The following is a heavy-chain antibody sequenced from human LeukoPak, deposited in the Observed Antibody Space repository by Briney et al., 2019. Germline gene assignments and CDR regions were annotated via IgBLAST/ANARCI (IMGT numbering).Heavy chain of an antibody. J-gene: IGHJ4*02. Sequence: PGRSLRLSCADSGFTFSSSVMHWVRQAPGKGLEWVAVISYDGSNKYYADSVKGRFTISRDNSQNTLYLEMISLRTDDTAVYYCARGKSTALFDYWGQGTLVTVSS. CDR1: GFTFSSSV. V-gene: IGHV3-30-3*01. CDR2: ISYDGSNK. CDR3: ARGKSTALFDY.